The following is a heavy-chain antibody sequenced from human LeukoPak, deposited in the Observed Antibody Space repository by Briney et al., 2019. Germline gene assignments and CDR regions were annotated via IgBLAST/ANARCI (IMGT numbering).Heavy chain of an antibody. V-gene: IGHV3-30*18. CDR2: ISYDGSNK. Sequence: GGSLRLSCAASGFTFSSYGMHWVRQAPGKGLEWVAVISYDGSNKYYADSVKGRFTISRDNSKNTLYLQMNSLRAEDTAVYYCAKEAGYDDYVWGSYRLSFSPYYYYGMDVWGQGTTVTVSS. CDR1: GFTFSSYG. D-gene: IGHD3-16*02. CDR3: AKEAGYDDYVWGSYRLSFSPYYYYGMDV. J-gene: IGHJ6*02.